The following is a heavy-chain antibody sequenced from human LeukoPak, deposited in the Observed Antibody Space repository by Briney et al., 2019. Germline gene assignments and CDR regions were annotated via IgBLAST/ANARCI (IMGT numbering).Heavy chain of an antibody. J-gene: IGHJ3*02. CDR3: ARGRFLDAFDI. CDR2: IYYSGST. CDR1: GGSISSYY. D-gene: IGHD3-3*01. V-gene: IGHV4-59*01. Sequence: SETLSLTCTVSGGSISSYYWSWIRQPPGKGLEWIGYIYYSGSTKYKPSLKSRVTISVDTSKNQSSLKLSSVTAADTAVYYCARGRFLDAFDIWGQGTMVTVSS.